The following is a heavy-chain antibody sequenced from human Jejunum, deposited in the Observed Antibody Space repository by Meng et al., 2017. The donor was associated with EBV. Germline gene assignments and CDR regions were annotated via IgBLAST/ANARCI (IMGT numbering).Heavy chain of an antibody. J-gene: IGHJ4*02. V-gene: IGHV1-69*06. CDR2: VIPIFATA. CDR1: GGTFTNYA. CDR3: ARSSGGVVADYFDY. D-gene: IGHD3-16*02. Sequence: QRGQFGAYVKKPVSSVKCSCKASGGTFTNYAFSWVRQAPGQGLEWMGGVIPIFATANYAQRFQGKVTITADKSTSTAYMELRSLRSEDTAVYYCARSSGGVVADYFDYWGQGTLVTVSS.